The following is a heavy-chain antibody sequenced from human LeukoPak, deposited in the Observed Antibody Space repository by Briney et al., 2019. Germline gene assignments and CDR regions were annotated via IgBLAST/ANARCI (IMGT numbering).Heavy chain of an antibody. CDR2: ISWNRGNI. J-gene: IGHJ4*02. D-gene: IGHD1-26*01. CDR3: ASRGGSYGPFDY. CDR1: GFTFDEYA. V-gene: IGHV3-9*01. Sequence: PGGSLRRSCVASGFTFDEYAMHWVRQAPGKGLEWVSGISWNRGNIGYADSVKGRFTISRDNAKNSLYLQMNSLTVEDTALYYCASRGGSYGPFDYWGQGTLVTVSS.